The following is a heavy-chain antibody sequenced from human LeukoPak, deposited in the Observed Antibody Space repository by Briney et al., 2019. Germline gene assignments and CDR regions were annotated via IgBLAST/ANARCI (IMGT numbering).Heavy chain of an antibody. CDR1: GGSLSSYY. J-gene: IGHJ3*02. Sequence: PSETLSLTCTVSGGSLSSYYWSWIRQPPGKGLEWIGYIYYSGSTNYNPSLKSRVTISVDTSKNQFSLKLSSVTAADTAVYYCARVGIFGVVNDAFDIWGQGTMVTVSS. CDR3: ARVGIFGVVNDAFDI. CDR2: IYYSGST. V-gene: IGHV4-59*01. D-gene: IGHD3-3*01.